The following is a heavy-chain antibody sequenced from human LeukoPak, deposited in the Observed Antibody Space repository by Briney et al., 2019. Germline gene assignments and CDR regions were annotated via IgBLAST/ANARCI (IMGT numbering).Heavy chain of an antibody. D-gene: IGHD2-21*02. CDR2: SKGDGTGS. V-gene: IGHV3-74*01. Sequence: GGSLRLFCAASGFTFRVYWMQWTPQVPGKGLVWVSRSKGDGTGSSYADSVKGRFTISRDDAKNTLYLQMNSVRAEDTAIYYCAKGDWMDAWGQGTTVTVSS. CDR1: GFTFRVYW. CDR3: AKGDWMDA. J-gene: IGHJ6*02.